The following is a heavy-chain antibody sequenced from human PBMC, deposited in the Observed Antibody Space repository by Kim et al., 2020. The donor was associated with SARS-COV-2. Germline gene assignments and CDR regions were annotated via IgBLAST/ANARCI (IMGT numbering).Heavy chain of an antibody. Sequence: SETLSLTCTVSGGSISSGGYYWSWIRQHPGKGLEWIGYIYYSGSTYYNPSLKSRVTISVDTSKNQFSLKLSSVTAADTAVYYCARDSRYCSGGSCYTNWFDPWGQGTLVTVSS. V-gene: IGHV4-31*03. J-gene: IGHJ5*02. CDR2: IYYSGST. D-gene: IGHD2-15*01. CDR3: ARDSRYCSGGSCYTNWFDP. CDR1: GGSISSGGYY.